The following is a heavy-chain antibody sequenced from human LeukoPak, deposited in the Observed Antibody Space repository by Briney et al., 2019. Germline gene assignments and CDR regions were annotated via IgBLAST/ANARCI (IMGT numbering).Heavy chain of an antibody. CDR1: GFTFGNYA. D-gene: IGHD2-2*01. V-gene: IGHV3-23*01. J-gene: IGHJ4*02. Sequence: GASLRLSCAASGFTFGNYAMSSVRQPPGKGLDWVSTISGGSENTHYVDSVKGRFTISRDNSKNTLYLQMNSLRVEDAAIYYCAKDVGYCSSTTCSFDYWGQGTLVTVSS. CDR3: AKDVGYCSSTTCSFDY. CDR2: ISGGSENT.